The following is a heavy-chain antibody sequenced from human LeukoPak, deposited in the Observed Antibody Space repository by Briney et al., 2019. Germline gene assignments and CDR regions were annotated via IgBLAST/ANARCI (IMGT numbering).Heavy chain of an antibody. D-gene: IGHD4-23*01. CDR2: IIPIFGTA. Sequence: SVKVSCKASGGTFSSYAISWVRQAPGQGLEWMGGIIPIFGTANYAQKFQGRVTITTDESTSTAYMELSSLRSEDTAVYYCARTTTVVTETGGLDYWGQGTLVTVSS. CDR3: ARTTTVVTETGGLDY. J-gene: IGHJ4*02. V-gene: IGHV1-69*05. CDR1: GGTFSSYA.